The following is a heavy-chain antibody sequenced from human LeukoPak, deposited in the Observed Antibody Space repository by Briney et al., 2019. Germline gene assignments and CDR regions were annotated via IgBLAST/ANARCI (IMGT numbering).Heavy chain of an antibody. V-gene: IGHV3-7*01. J-gene: IGHJ4*02. CDR1: GFTFSSYW. CDR2: IKQDGSEK. CDR3: ARVPYYYDRSGSYYFDY. D-gene: IGHD3-22*01. Sequence: GGSLRLSCAASGFTFSSYWMSWVRQAPGKGLEWVANIKQDGSEKYYVDSVKGRFTISRDNAKNSLYLQVNSLRADDTAVYYCARVPYYYDRSGSYYFDYWGQGTLVTVSS.